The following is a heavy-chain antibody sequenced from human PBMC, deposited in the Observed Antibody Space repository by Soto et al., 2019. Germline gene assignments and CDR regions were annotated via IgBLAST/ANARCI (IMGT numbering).Heavy chain of an antibody. CDR2: IDPSDSYT. D-gene: IGHD2-2*02. J-gene: IGHJ4*02. Sequence: GESLKISCKGSGYSFTSYWISWVRQMPGKGLERMGRIDPSDSYTNYSPSFQGHVTISAGKSISTAYLQWSSLKASDTAMYYCARLTYCSSTSCYNMVYWGQGTLVTVSS. V-gene: IGHV5-10-1*01. CDR1: GYSFTSYW. CDR3: ARLTYCSSTSCYNMVY.